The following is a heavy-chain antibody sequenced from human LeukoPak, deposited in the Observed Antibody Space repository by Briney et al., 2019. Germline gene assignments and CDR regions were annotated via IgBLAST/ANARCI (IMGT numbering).Heavy chain of an antibody. Sequence: ASVKVSCKVSGYTLTELSMHWVRQAPGKGLEWMGGFDPEDGETIYAQKFQGRVTITTDESTSTAYMELSSLRSEDTAVYYCARAPYGSSGWSLDYWGQGTLVTVSS. D-gene: IGHD6-19*01. CDR2: FDPEDGET. CDR1: GYTLTELS. CDR3: ARAPYGSSGWSLDY. J-gene: IGHJ4*02. V-gene: IGHV1-24*01.